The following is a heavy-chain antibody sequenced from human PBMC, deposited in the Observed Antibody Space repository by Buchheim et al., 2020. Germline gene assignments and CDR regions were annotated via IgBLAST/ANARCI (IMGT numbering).Heavy chain of an antibody. CDR3: AKGAKAGFWSGPPFHY. J-gene: IGHJ4*02. CDR1: GFTFSSYG. CDR2: ISYDGSNK. V-gene: IGHV3-30*18. D-gene: IGHD3-3*01. Sequence: QVQLVESGGGVVQPGRSLRLSCAASGFTFSSYGMHWVRQAPGKGLEWVAVISYDGSNKYYADSVKGRFTISRANSKNTLYLQMNSLRAEDTAVYYCAKGAKAGFWSGPPFHYWGQGTL.